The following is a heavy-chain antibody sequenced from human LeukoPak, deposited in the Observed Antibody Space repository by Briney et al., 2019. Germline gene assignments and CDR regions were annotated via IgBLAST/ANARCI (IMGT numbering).Heavy chain of an antibody. CDR1: GYTFTSYA. D-gene: IGHD3-22*01. J-gene: IGHJ4*02. CDR2: INTNTGNP. Sequence: ASVKVSCKASGYTFTSYAMNWVRQAPGQGLEWMGWINTNTGNPTYAQGFTGRFVFSLDTSVSTAYLQISSLKAEDTAVYYCARLLADYYDSSGYYHPGDYWGQGTLVTVSS. V-gene: IGHV7-4-1*02. CDR3: ARLLADYYDSSGYYHPGDY.